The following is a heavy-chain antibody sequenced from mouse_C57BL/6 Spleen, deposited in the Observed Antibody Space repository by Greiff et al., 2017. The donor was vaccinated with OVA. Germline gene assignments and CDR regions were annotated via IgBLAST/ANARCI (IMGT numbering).Heavy chain of an antibody. J-gene: IGHJ4*01. Sequence: QVQLQQPGAELVRPGSSVKLSCKASGYTFTSYWMDWVKQRPGQGLEWIGNIYPSDSETHYNQKFKDKATLTVDKSSSTAYMQLSSLTSEDSAVYYCAREDSHYYAMDYWGQGTSVTVSS. CDR2: IYPSDSET. CDR1: GYTFTSYW. CDR3: AREDSHYYAMDY. V-gene: IGHV1-61*01.